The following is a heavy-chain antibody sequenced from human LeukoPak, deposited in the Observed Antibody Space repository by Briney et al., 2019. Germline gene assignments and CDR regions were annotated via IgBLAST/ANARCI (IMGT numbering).Heavy chain of an antibody. D-gene: IGHD3-22*01. V-gene: IGHV1-2*06. CDR1: GYTFTGYY. Sequence: ASVKVSCKASGYTFTGYYMHWVRQAPGQGLEWMGRINPNSGGTNYAQKFQGRVTMTRDTSISTAYMELSRLRSDDTAVYYCAREPPKKLSYDRYGYWGQGTLVTVSS. J-gene: IGHJ4*02. CDR3: AREPPKKLSYDRYGY. CDR2: INPNSGGT.